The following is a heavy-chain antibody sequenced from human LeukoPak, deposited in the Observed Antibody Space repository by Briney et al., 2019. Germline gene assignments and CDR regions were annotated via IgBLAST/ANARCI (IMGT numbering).Heavy chain of an antibody. J-gene: IGHJ4*02. CDR1: GFTFDDFA. CDR3: ARGSFSRIVVAGFSD. D-gene: IGHD6-19*01. Sequence: PGGSLRFCCETSGFTFDDFAMHWVRQGPGKGLEWVSSITWNSEKIDYAGSVKGRFTISRDNSKNSLFLQMNSLRAEDTAVYYCARGSFSRIVVAGFSDWGQGTLVTVSS. CDR2: ITWNSEKI. V-gene: IGHV3-9*01.